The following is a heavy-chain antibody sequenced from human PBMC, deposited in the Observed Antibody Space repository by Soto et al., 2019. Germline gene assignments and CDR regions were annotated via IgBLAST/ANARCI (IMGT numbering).Heavy chain of an antibody. J-gene: IGHJ4*02. D-gene: IGHD3-22*01. CDR2: IIPIFGTA. V-gene: IGHV1-69*01. CDR1: GGTFSSYA. CDR3: ARTDYYDSRGYYGYFDY. Sequence: QVQLVQSGAEVKKPGSSVKVSCKASGGTFSSYAISWVRQAPGQGLEWMGGIIPIFGTANYAQKFQGRVTITADESTSTAYMELSSLRSEDTAVYYCARTDYYDSRGYYGYFDYWGQGTLVTVSS.